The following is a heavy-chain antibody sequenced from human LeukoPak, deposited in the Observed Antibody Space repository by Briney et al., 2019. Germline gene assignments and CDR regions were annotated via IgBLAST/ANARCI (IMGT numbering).Heavy chain of an antibody. J-gene: IGHJ4*02. CDR2: IYYSGST. D-gene: IGHD3-10*01. Sequence: SETLSLTCTVSGGSISSSSYFWGWIRQPPGKGLEWIGSIYYSGSTYYNPSLKNRATISVDTFKNQFSLKLSSVTAADTAVYYCARLVRFTMVRGAHFDYWGQGTLVTASS. V-gene: IGHV4-39*01. CDR3: ARLVRFTMVRGAHFDY. CDR1: GGSISSSSYF.